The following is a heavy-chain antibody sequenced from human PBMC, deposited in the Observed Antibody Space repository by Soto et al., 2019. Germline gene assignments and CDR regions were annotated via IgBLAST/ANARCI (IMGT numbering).Heavy chain of an antibody. CDR1: GLSVSDSGVG. CDR2: IYWDDDK. D-gene: IGHD4-17*01. J-gene: IGHJ4*02. CDR3: LHSHDYGDYGPFDY. V-gene: IGHV2-5*02. Sequence: QITLKESGPTLMKPTETLTLTCTVSGLSVSDSGVGVGWIRQPPGKALEWLAIIYWDDDKRYSPSLKSRLTITKDTSKNQVVLTLTNMDPVVTATYFYLHSHDYGDYGPFDYWGQGTLVIFSS.